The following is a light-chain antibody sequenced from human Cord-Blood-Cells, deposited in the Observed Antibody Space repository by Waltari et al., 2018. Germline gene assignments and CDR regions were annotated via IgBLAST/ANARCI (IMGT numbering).Light chain of an antibody. V-gene: IGKV3-20*01. CDR2: GAS. CDR1: QSVSSSY. Sequence: EIVLTQSPGTLSLYPGERATLSCRASQSVSSSYLAWYQQKPGQAPRLLIYGASSRATGIPDRFSGSGSGTDFTLTISILEPEDFAVYYCQQYGSSPYSFGQGTKLEIK. J-gene: IGKJ2*03. CDR3: QQYGSSPYS.